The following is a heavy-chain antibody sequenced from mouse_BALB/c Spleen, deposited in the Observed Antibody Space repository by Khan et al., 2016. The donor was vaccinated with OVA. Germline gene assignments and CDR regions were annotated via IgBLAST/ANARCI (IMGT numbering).Heavy chain of an antibody. Sequence: QVQLKQSGPGLVAPSQSLSITCTVSGFSLTSYGVHWVRQPPGKGLEWLGVIWAGGNTNYNSALTSRLTINKDNSKSQVFLKMNSLQIDDTALYYGARERSIGDDWGFDYWGQGTTLTVSS. CDR2: IWAGGNT. D-gene: IGHD2-2*01. V-gene: IGHV2-9*02. CDR3: ARERSIGDDWGFDY. J-gene: IGHJ2*01. CDR1: GFSLTSYG.